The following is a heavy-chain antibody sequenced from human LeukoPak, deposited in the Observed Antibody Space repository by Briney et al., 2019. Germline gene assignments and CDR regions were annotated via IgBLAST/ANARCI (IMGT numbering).Heavy chain of an antibody. CDR2: TYYRSKWYY. J-gene: IGHJ4*02. CDR1: GDSVSGSNGA. V-gene: IGHV6-1*01. Sequence: SQTLSLTCVISGDSVSGSNGAWNWVRQSPSRGLEWLGRTYYRSKWYYAYAVSVKSRISISPDTSRNQFSLHLNSVTPEDTAVYYCAREPYYYDHTGFHPRYLDYWGQGALVSVSS. D-gene: IGHD3-22*01. CDR3: AREPYYYDHTGFHPRYLDY.